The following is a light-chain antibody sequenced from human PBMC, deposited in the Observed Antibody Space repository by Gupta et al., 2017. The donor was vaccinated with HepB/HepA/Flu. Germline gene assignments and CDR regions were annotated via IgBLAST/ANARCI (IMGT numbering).Light chain of an antibody. CDR3: VLYMRSGIWV. J-gene: IGLJ3*02. CDR1: SGPVAISYY. Sequence: QTVVTQEPSFSVSPGGTVTLTCGLSSGPVAISYYPSWYQQTPGQAPRTLIYSTNTRSSGVPDRFSGSILGNKAALTITGAQADDESDYYCVLYMRSGIWVFGGGTKLTVL. CDR2: STN. V-gene: IGLV8-61*01.